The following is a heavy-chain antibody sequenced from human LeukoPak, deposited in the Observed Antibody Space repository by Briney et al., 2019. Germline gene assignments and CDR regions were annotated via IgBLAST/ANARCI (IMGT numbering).Heavy chain of an antibody. Sequence: PGGSLRLSCAASGFTFSSYAMSWVRQAPGKGLEWVSAISGSGGSTYYADSVKGRFTISRDNSKNTLYLQMNSLRAEDTAVYYCAKSTSGGKYNGMDVWGQGTTVTVSS. CDR1: GFTFSSYA. CDR3: AKSTSGGKYNGMDV. V-gene: IGHV3-23*01. D-gene: IGHD2-15*01. J-gene: IGHJ6*02. CDR2: ISGSGGST.